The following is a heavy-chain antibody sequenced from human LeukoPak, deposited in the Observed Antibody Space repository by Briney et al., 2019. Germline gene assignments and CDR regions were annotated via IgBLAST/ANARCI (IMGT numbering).Heavy chain of an antibody. D-gene: IGHD3-22*01. CDR3: ASFYYESSGNYYVPFDY. CDR1: GGSISSDDYY. CDR2: IYYSGIT. V-gene: IGHV4-30-4*01. J-gene: IGHJ4*02. Sequence: SQTLSLTCTVSGGSISSDDYYWSWIRQPPGKGLEWIGYIYYSGITYYNPSLKSRVTISVDTSKNQFSLWLSSVTAADTAVYYCASFYYESSGNYYVPFDYWGQGTLVTVSS.